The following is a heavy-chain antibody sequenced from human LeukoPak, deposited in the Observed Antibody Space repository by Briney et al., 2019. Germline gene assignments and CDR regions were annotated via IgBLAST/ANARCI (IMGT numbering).Heavy chain of an antibody. V-gene: IGHV3-23*01. J-gene: IGHJ4*02. CDR1: GFTFSSYA. CDR3: AKLKGIRAATNNDY. Sequence: GGSLRISCAASGFTFSSYAMSWVRQAPGKGLEWVSAISGSGGSTYYADSVKGRFTISRDNSKNTLYLQMNSLRAEDTAVYYCAKLKGIRAATNNDYWGQGTLVTVSS. CDR2: ISGSGGST. D-gene: IGHD6-13*01.